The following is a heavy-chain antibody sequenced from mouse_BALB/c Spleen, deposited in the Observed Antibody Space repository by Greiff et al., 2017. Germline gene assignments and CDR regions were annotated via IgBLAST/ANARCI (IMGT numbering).Heavy chain of an antibody. V-gene: IGHV7-3*02. CDR2: IRNKANGYTT. D-gene: IGHD2-2*01. CDR3: ARGYGYDRAWFAY. Sequence: EVKLVESGGDLVQPGGSLRLSCATSGFTFTDYYMSWVRQPPGKALEWLGFIRNKANGYTTEYSASVKGRFTISRDNSQSILYLQMNTLRAEDSATYYCARGYGYDRAWFAYWGQGTLVTVSA. CDR1: GFTFTDYY. J-gene: IGHJ3*01.